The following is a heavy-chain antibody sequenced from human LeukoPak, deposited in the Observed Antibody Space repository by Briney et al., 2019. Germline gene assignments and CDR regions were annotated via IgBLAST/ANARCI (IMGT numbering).Heavy chain of an antibody. CDR1: GYTFTSYG. CDR3: ARANMVRGVIIRNWFDP. V-gene: IGHV1-18*04. J-gene: IGHJ5*02. CDR2: ISAYNGNT. Sequence: GASVKVSCKASGYTFTSYGISWVRQAPGQGLEWMGWISAYNGNTNYAQKLRGRVTMTTDTSTSTAYMELRSLRSDDTAVYYCARANMVRGVIIRNWFDPWGQGTLVTVSS. D-gene: IGHD3-10*01.